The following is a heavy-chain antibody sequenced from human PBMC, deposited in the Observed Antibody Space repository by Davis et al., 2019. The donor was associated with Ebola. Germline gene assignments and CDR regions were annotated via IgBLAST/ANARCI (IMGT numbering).Heavy chain of an antibody. V-gene: IGHV1-46*01. J-gene: IGHJ6*02. Sequence: AASVKVSCKASGYTFTSYYMHWVRQAPGQGLEWMGIINPSGGSTSYAQKFQGRVTMTRDTSTSKVYMELSSLRSEDTAVYYCASAGMTTYTPGLKYYYYYGMDVWGQGTTVTVSS. D-gene: IGHD4-17*01. CDR3: ASAGMTTYTPGLKYYYYYGMDV. CDR2: INPSGGST. CDR1: GYTFTSYY.